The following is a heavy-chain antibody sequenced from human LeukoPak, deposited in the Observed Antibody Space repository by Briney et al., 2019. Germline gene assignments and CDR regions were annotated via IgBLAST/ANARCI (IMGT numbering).Heavy chain of an antibody. CDR2: VYYNGNT. V-gene: IGHV4-39*01. Sequence: PSETLSLTCAVSGGSISSSSYYWGWIRHPPGKGLECIGSVYYNGNTYYIPSLKCRVTISVDTSKNQFSLKLNSVTAADTAVYYCARLPTDLRAFDYWGQGTLVTVSS. D-gene: IGHD4-17*01. CDR3: ARLPTDLRAFDY. J-gene: IGHJ4*02. CDR1: GGSISSSSYY.